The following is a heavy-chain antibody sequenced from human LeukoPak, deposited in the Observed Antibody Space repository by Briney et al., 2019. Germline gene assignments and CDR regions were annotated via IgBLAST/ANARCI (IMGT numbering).Heavy chain of an antibody. D-gene: IGHD2-2*01. J-gene: IGHJ4*02. V-gene: IGHV3-20*04. CDR1: GFTFDDYG. CDR3: ARDRPPGYCSSTSCYEFDY. CDR2: INWNGGST. Sequence: GGSLRPSCAASGFTFDDYGMSWVRQAPGKGLEWVSGINWNGGSTGYADSVKGRFTISRDNAKNSLYLQMNGLRAEDTALYYCARDRPPGYCSSTSCYEFDYWGQGTLVTVSS.